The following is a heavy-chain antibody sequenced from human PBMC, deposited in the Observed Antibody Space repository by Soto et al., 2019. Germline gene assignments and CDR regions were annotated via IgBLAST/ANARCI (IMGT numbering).Heavy chain of an antibody. CDR2: INNDGSST. J-gene: IGHJ4*02. Sequence: EVQLVESGGGLVQPGGSLRLSCAASGFTFSRYCMHWVRQAPGKGLVWVSRINNDGSSTSYADAVKGRFTISRDNAKNTLLLQMNSLRAADVAVYYCGSGDSSSWLGDYFDYWGQGALVTVSS. CDR3: GSGDSSSWLGDYFDY. V-gene: IGHV3-74*01. D-gene: IGHD6-13*01. CDR1: GFTFSRYC.